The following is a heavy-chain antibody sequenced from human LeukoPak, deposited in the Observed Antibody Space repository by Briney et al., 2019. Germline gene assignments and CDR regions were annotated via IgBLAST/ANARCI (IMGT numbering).Heavy chain of an antibody. D-gene: IGHD5-12*01. CDR2: IYSGGST. Sequence: GGSLRLSCAASGFTVSSNYVSWVRQAPGEGLEWVSVIYSGGSTYYADSVKGRFTISRDNSKNTVYLKMNSLRAEDTAVYYCAREGYSGYDYSGILGYWGQGTLVTVSS. V-gene: IGHV3-66*01. CDR1: GFTVSSNY. J-gene: IGHJ4*02. CDR3: AREGYSGYDYSGILGY.